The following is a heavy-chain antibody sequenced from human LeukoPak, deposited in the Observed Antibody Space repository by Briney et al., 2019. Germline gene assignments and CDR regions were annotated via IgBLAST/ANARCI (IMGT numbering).Heavy chain of an antibody. V-gene: IGHV1-18*01. CDR3: ARDPPAEMATDETDY. CDR2: ISAYNGKT. J-gene: IGHJ4*02. CDR1: GYTFTSHG. D-gene: IGHD5-24*01. Sequence: GASVKVSCKASGYTFTSHGISWVRQAPGQGLEWMGWISAYNGKTNYAQKLQGRGTMTTDKSRSTAYMELRRRRADDTAVYYCARDPPAEMATDETDYWGQGTLVTVSS.